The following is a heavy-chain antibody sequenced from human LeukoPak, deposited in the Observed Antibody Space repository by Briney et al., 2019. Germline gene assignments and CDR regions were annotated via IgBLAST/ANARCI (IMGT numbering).Heavy chain of an antibody. V-gene: IGHV4-61*02. CDR3: AREEQQLGYYYYYGMDV. CDR1: GGSISSGSYY. J-gene: IGHJ6*02. D-gene: IGHD6-13*01. Sequence: SQTLSLTCTVSGGSISSGSYYWSWFRQPAGKGLEWIGRIYTSGSTNYNPSLKSRVTISVDTSKNQFSLKLSSVTAADTAVYYCAREEQQLGYYYYYGMDVWGQGTTVTVSS. CDR2: IYTSGST.